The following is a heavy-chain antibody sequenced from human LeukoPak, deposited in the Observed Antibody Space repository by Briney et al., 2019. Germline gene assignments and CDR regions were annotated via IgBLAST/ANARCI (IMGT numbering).Heavy chain of an antibody. J-gene: IGHJ3*02. Sequence: SDTLSLTCAVSVYPISRGYYWGSIRHPPGKGLEWIGSIYQCWSTFCNQSLKRRDTIPVDTPKNQFSLKLSSVTAADTAVYYCARPYDIWSGYYDRYAFDIWGQGTMVTVSS. CDR2: IYQCWST. V-gene: IGHV4-38-2*01. CDR3: ARPYDIWSGYYDRYAFDI. CDR1: VYPISRGYY. D-gene: IGHD3-3*01.